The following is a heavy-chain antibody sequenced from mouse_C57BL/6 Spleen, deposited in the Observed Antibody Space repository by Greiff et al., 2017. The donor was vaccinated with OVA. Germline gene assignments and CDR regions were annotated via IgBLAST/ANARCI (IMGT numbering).Heavy chain of an antibody. CDR2: IWSGGST. D-gene: IGHD1-1*01. J-gene: IGHJ4*01. Sequence: VQLQQSGPGLVQPSQSLSITCTVSGFSLTSYGVHWVRQSPGKGLEWLGVIWSGGSTDYNAAFISRLSISKDNSKSQVFFKMNSLQADDTAIYYCARNTPITTVVATEAMDYWGQGTSVTVSS. CDR1: GFSLTSYG. CDR3: ARNTPITTVVATEAMDY. V-gene: IGHV2-2*01.